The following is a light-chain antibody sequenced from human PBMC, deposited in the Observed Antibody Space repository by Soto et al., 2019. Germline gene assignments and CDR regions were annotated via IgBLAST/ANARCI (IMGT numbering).Light chain of an antibody. V-gene: IGKV3-11*01. CDR2: DAS. Sequence: EVVLTQSPATLSLSPGERATLSCRASESIGNYLAWYQQKLGQAPKLLIYDASHRAIGIPGRFSGDGSGTDFTLNISSLGPEDFAVYYCQWRSDWPPRLTVGGGTKVEIK. CDR3: QWRSDWPPRLT. CDR1: ESIGNY. J-gene: IGKJ4*01.